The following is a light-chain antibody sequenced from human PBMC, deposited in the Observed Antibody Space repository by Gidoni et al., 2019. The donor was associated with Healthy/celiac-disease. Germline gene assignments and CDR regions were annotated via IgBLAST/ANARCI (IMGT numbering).Light chain of an antibody. CDR1: QSVS. V-gene: IGKV3-20*01. J-gene: IGKJ2*01. CDR3: QQYGSSPRYT. Sequence: EIVLTQSPGTLSLSPVERATLSCRASQSVSRLLIYGASSRATGIPDRFSGSGSGTDFTLTISRLEPEDFAVYYCQQYGSSPRYTFGQGTKLEIK. CDR2: GAS.